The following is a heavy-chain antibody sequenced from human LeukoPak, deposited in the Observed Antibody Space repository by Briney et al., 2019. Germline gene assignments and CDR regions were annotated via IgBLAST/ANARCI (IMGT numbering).Heavy chain of an antibody. CDR1: GGSISSYY. J-gene: IGHJ4*02. V-gene: IGHV4-59*01. D-gene: IGHD4-17*01. CDR3: GRATVTTSSHDY. CDR2: IYYSGST. Sequence: SETLSLACTVSGGSISSYYWSWIRQPPGKGLEWIGYIYYSGSTNYNPSLKSRVTISVDTSKNQFPLKLSSVTAADTAVYYCGRATVTTSSHDYWGQGTLVTVSS.